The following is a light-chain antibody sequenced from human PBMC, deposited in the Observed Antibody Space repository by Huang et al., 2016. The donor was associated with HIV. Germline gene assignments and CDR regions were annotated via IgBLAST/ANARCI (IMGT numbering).Light chain of an antibody. CDR3: QQTYSTPWT. Sequence: DIQMTQSPSSLSASVGDRVNITCRASQSISSDLDWYQQIPGKAPKVLIYASSNLQSGVPARFSGSGSGTDFTLTISSLQPEDFSTYYCQQTYSTPWTFGQGTRVEIK. CDR1: QSISSD. V-gene: IGKV1-39*01. J-gene: IGKJ1*01. CDR2: ASS.